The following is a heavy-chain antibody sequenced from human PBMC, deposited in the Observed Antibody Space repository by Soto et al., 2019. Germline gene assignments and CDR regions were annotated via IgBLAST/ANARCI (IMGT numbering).Heavy chain of an antibody. J-gene: IGHJ6*02. V-gene: IGHV4-59*01. Sequence: SETLSLTCTVSGGSISSYYWSWIRQPPGKGLEWIGYIYYSGSTNYNPSLKSRVTISVDTSKNQFSLKLSSVTAADTAVYYCARAPPLRGYSYGFYYYYYSGMDVCGQGPTVAVSS. CDR1: GGSISSYY. D-gene: IGHD5-18*01. CDR2: IYYSGST. CDR3: ARAPPLRGYSYGFYYYYYSGMDV.